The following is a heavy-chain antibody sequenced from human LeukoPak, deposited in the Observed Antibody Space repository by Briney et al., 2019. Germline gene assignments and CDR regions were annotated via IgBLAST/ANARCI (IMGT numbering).Heavy chain of an antibody. Sequence: GGSLRLSCAASGFTFSSYWMSWVRQAPGKGLEWVANIKQDGSEKYYVDSVKGRFTISRDNAKSSLYLQMNSLRAEDTAVYYCARGYSGYDQPYYYYMDVWGKGTTVTVSS. V-gene: IGHV3-7*01. CDR1: GFTFSSYW. D-gene: IGHD5-12*01. J-gene: IGHJ6*03. CDR3: ARGYSGYDQPYYYYMDV. CDR2: IKQDGSEK.